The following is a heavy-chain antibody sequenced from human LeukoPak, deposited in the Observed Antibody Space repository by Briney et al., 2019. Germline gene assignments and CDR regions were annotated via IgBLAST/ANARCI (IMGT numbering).Heavy chain of an antibody. Sequence: SETLSLTCTVSGGSISSYYWSWIRQPPGKGLEWIGYIYYSGSTNYNPSLKSRVTISVDTSKNQFSLKLSSVTAADTAVYYCAREGYSSARPLWGQGTMVTVSS. CDR3: AREGYSSARPL. D-gene: IGHD5-18*01. CDR1: GGSISSYY. CDR2: IYYSGST. J-gene: IGHJ3*01. V-gene: IGHV4-59*12.